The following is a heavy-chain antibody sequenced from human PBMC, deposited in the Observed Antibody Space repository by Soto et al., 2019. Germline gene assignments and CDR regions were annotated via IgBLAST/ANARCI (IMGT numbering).Heavy chain of an antibody. Sequence: EVQLVESGGGVVQFGRSLRLSCEASGFPFDDHAMHWVRQVPGKGLEWVSGISWSSDDVGYVDSVKSRFTISRDNVRKFLYLQMDSLTTDDTAVYFCANDRKSDVPRGWGRDHCGQGTLVTVSS. V-gene: IGHV3-9*01. CDR3: ANDRKSDVPRGWGRDH. J-gene: IGHJ4*02. CDR2: ISWSSDDV. CDR1: GFPFDDHA. D-gene: IGHD6-19*01.